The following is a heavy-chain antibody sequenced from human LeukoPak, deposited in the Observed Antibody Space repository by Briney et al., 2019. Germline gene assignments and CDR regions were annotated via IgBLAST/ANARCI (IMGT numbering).Heavy chain of an antibody. V-gene: IGHV4-59*01. CDR3: ARATVTTSGPPANWFDP. CDR1: GGSISSYY. J-gene: IGHJ5*02. D-gene: IGHD4-17*01. CDR2: IYYSGST. Sequence: SETLSLTCTVSGGSISSYYWSWIRQPPGKGLEWIGYIYYSGSTNYNPSLKSRVTISVDTSKNQFSLKLSSVTAADTAVYYCARATVTTSGPPANWFDPWGQGTLVTVSS.